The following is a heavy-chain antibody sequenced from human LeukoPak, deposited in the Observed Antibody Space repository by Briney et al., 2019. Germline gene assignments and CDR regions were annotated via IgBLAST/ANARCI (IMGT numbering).Heavy chain of an antibody. CDR1: GFTFSSYG. J-gene: IGHJ4*02. Sequence: GGSLRLSCAASGFTFSSYGMSWVRQAPGKGLEWVSANGGRDGSTYYADSVKGRFTISRDNSKNTLYVQMNSLRAEDTAVYYCAKGHYYGSGSLDYWGQGTLVTVSS. D-gene: IGHD3-10*01. V-gene: IGHV3-23*01. CDR3: AKGHYYGSGSLDY. CDR2: NGGRDGST.